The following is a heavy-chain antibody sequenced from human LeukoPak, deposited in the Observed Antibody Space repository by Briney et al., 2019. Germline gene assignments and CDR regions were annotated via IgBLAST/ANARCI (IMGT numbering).Heavy chain of an antibody. CDR3: ARDMGYGDYVWDY. Sequence: PSETLSLTCTVSGGSISSGSYYWSWIRQPAGKGLEWIGRIYTSGSTNYNPSLKSRVTISVDTSKNQFSLELSSVTAADTAVYYCARDMGYGDYVWDYWGQGTLVTVSS. V-gene: IGHV4-61*02. J-gene: IGHJ4*02. CDR1: GGSISSGSYY. CDR2: IYTSGST. D-gene: IGHD4-17*01.